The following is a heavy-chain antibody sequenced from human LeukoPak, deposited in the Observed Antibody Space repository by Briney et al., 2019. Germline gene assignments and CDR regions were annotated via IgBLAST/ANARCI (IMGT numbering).Heavy chain of an antibody. V-gene: IGHV1-18*01. D-gene: IGHD5-24*01. CDR3: ARGLQENLAWLKSFSAFDI. J-gene: IGHJ3*02. CDR1: GYTFTSYG. CDR2: ISAYNGNT. Sequence: ASVKVSCKASGYTFTSYGISWVRQAPGQGLEWMGWISAYNGNTNYAQKLQGRVTMTTDTSTSTAYMELRSLRSDDTAVYYCARGLQENLAWLKSFSAFDIWGQGTMVTVSS.